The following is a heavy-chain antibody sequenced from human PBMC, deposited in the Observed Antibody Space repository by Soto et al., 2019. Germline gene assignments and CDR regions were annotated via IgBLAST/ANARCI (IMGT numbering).Heavy chain of an antibody. CDR1: GFTCNSST. CDR3: ARAKLPPQIKEKHQYHYATSAFPLGY. J-gene: IGHJ4*02. D-gene: IGHD3-22*01. CDR2: ISYDGTNK. V-gene: IGHV3-30-3*01. Sequence: GGSLRLSCAASGFTCNSSTMQWVRQAPGKSLECVAVISYDGTNKYYADSVKGRFTISRDNSMNTLYLQMNSLRAEDTAVYYCARAKLPPQIKEKHQYHYATSAFPLGYWGQGSLVTVSS.